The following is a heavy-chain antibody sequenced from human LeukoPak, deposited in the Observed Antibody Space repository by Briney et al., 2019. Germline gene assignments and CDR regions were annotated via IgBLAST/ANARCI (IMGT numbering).Heavy chain of an antibody. CDR2: IIPIFGTA. V-gene: IGHV1-69*13. J-gene: IGHJ4*02. Sequence: ASVKVSCKASGGTFSSYAISWVRQAPGQGLEWMGGIIPIFGTANYAQKFQGRVTITADESTSTAYMELSSLRSEDTAVYYCARSPRTAFPFDYWGQGTLVTVSS. CDR3: ARSPRTAFPFDY. D-gene: IGHD2-2*01. CDR1: GGTFSSYA.